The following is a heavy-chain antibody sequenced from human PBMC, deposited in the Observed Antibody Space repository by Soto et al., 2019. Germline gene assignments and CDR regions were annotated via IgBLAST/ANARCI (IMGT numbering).Heavy chain of an antibody. CDR1: GGSISSSNW. D-gene: IGHD6-19*01. CDR2: IYHSGST. J-gene: IGHJ4*02. V-gene: IGHV4-4*02. Sequence: QVQLQESGPGLVKPSGTLSLTCAVSGGSISSSNWWSWVRQPPGKGLEWIGEIYHSGSTNYNPSLKLRVTISVDKSKNQFSLKLSSVTAADTAVYYCARGTAVAGTPYYFDYWGQGTLVTVSS. CDR3: ARGTAVAGTPYYFDY.